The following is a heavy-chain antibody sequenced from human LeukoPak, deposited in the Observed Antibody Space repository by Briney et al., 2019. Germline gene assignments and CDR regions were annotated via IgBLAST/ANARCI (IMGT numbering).Heavy chain of an antibody. V-gene: IGHV3-21*01. Sequence: GGSLRLSCAASGFTFSSYSMNWVRQAPGKGLEWVSSISSSSYIYYADSVKGRFTISRDNAKNSLYLQMNSLRAEGTAVYYCARDLGTIAVAGSDYWGQGTLVTVSS. D-gene: IGHD6-19*01. CDR2: ISSSSYI. CDR1: GFTFSSYS. CDR3: ARDLGTIAVAGSDY. J-gene: IGHJ4*02.